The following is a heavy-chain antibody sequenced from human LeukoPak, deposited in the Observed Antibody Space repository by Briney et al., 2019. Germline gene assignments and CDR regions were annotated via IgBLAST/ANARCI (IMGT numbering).Heavy chain of an antibody. J-gene: IGHJ4*02. V-gene: IGHV3-7*01. CDR2: IKQDGSEK. CDR1: GFTFSRYW. D-gene: IGHD6-13*01. CDR3: ARSAGSSSWYEGYYFDH. Sequence: GGSLRLSCAASGFTFSRYWMSWVRQAPGKGLEWEANIKQDGSEKYYVDSVKGRFTISRDNAKNSLYLQMNSLRAEDTAVYYCARSAGSSSWYEGYYFDHWGQGTLVTVSS.